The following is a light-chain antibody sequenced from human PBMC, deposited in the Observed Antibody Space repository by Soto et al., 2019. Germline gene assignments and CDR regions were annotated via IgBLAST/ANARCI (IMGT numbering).Light chain of an antibody. V-gene: IGKV3-20*01. CDR2: GAS. J-gene: IGKJ2*01. CDR3: QQYGSSPYT. CDR1: QSVSSSY. Sequence: EIVLTQSPGTLSLSPGERATLSCRASQSVSSSYLAWYQQKPGQAPRLLIYGASSRATGIPDRFSGSGSGTDFTLTISRLAPEDCAVYYWQQYGSSPYTFGQGTKLEIK.